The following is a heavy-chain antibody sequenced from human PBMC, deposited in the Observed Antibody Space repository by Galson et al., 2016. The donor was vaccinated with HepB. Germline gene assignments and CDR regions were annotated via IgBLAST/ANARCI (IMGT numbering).Heavy chain of an antibody. V-gene: IGHV3-21*01. CDR1: GFTFSSFK. CDR3: ARVVGVVHMDV. CDR2: ISSSSSHK. Sequence: SLRLSCAASGFTFSSFKINWVRQAPGKGLEWVSFISSSSSHKQYADSVKGRFTISRDNAKNSLFLQMNSLRVEDTALHYCARVVGVVHMDVWGKGTTVTVS. J-gene: IGHJ6*03. D-gene: IGHD3-3*01.